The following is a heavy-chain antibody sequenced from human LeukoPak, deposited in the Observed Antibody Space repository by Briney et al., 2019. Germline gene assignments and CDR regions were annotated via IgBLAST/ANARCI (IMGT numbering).Heavy chain of an antibody. J-gene: IGHJ6*02. CDR2: GCST. V-gene: IGHV3-23*01. D-gene: IGHD2-2*01. Sequence: GCSTYYAASVKGRFTISRDNSKNTLYLQMNSLRAEDTAVYYCAKGGVVPAGEYYYGMDVWGQGTTVTVSS. CDR3: AKGGVVPAGEYYYGMDV.